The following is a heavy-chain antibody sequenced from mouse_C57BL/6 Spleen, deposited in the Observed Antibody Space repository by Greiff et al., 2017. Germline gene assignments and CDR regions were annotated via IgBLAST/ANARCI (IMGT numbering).Heavy chain of an antibody. CDR2: ISDGGSYT. CDR3: ARDRGDYSNFYYFDY. J-gene: IGHJ2*01. Sequence: EVKLVESGGGLVKPGGSLKLSCAASGFTFSSYAMSWVRQTPEKRLEWVATISDGGSYTYYPDNVKGRFTIYRDNAKNNLYLQMIHLKSEDTAMYYCARDRGDYSNFYYFDYWGQGTTLTFSS. D-gene: IGHD2-5*01. V-gene: IGHV5-4*01. CDR1: GFTFSSYA.